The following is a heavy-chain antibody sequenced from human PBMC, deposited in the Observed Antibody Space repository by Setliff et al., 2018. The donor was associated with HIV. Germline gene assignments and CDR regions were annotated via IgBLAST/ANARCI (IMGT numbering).Heavy chain of an antibody. D-gene: IGHD1-26*01. CDR1: GYTFINYY. Sequence: ASVKVSCKASGYTFINYYIHWVRQVPGQGLEWMGIINPSSGSTTYAQKFQGRVTMTRDTSTSTVYMDLSSLRFEDTAVYYCVVDYSGRYTGLDYWGQGTLVTVSS. CDR3: VVDYSGRYTGLDY. V-gene: IGHV1-46*01. CDR2: INPSSGST. J-gene: IGHJ4*02.